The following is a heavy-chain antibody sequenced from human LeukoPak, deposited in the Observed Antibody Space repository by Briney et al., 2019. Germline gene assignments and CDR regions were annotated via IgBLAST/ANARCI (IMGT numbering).Heavy chain of an antibody. D-gene: IGHD6-13*01. J-gene: IGHJ4*02. CDR1: GFTFSDYA. CDR3: ARDSSLDY. Sequence: PGGSLRLSCAASGFTFSDYAMSWVRQAPGKGLEWVSSISSSSSYIYYADSVKGRFTISRDNAKNSLYLQMNSLRAEDTAVYYCARDSSLDYWGQGTLVTVSS. V-gene: IGHV3-21*01. CDR2: ISSSSSYI.